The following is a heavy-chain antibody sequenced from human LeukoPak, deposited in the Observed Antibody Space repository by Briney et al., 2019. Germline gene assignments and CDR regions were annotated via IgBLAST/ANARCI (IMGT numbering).Heavy chain of an antibody. J-gene: IGHJ1*01. D-gene: IGHD3-9*01. V-gene: IGHV4-59*01. CDR1: GGSIRSYY. Sequence: SETLSLTCTVSGGSIRSYYWSWIRQSPGKGLEWIGYIDYSGNTNYNPSLKSRVTISVDTSKNQFSLKLSSVTAADTAVYYCARGRYDILTGYYPPLTYFQHWGQGTLVTVSS. CDR3: ARGRYDILTGYYPPLTYFQH. CDR2: IDYSGNT.